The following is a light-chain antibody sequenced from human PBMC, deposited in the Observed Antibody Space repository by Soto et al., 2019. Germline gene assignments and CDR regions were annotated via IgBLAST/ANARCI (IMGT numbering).Light chain of an antibody. Sequence: IQMTQSPSSLSASVGDRVTITCRASQGISNYLAWYQQKPGKVPKVLIYVASALQSGVPSRFSGSGSGTEFTLTISSLQSEDFAVYYCQQYNNWPPITFGQGTRLEIK. J-gene: IGKJ5*01. CDR2: VAS. V-gene: IGKV1-27*01. CDR1: QGISNY. CDR3: QQYNNWPPIT.